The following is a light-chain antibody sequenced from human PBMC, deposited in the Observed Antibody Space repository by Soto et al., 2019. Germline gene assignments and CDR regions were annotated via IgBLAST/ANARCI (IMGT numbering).Light chain of an antibody. CDR2: GPS. V-gene: IGKV3-20*01. CDR1: ESLSPHS. CDR3: QQFQSSLRT. J-gene: IGKJ1*01. Sequence: IVLTQSPGTLSLSPGETATLSCRASESLSPHSIAWYQQKPGQAPRLLIYGPSGRATGIPDRISGSGSGTDFTLTISRLEPEDFAMYYCQQFQSSLRTFGQGTKVEV.